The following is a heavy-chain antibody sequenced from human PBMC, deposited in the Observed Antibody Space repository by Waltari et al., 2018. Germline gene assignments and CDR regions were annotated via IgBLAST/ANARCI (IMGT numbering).Heavy chain of an antibody. CDR3: AKDPSEALEGFDY. D-gene: IGHD3-3*01. CDR1: GFTFSSYG. CDR2: IWYDGSNK. Sequence: QVQLVESGGGVVQPGRSLRLSCAASGFTFSSYGMHWVRQAPGKGLEWVAVIWYDGSNKYYADSVKGRFTISRDNSKNTLYLQMNSLRAEDTAMYYCAKDPSEALEGFDYWGQGTLVTVSS. J-gene: IGHJ4*02. V-gene: IGHV3-30*18.